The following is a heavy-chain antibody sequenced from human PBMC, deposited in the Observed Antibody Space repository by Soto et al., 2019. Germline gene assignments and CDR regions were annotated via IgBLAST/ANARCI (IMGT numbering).Heavy chain of an antibody. D-gene: IGHD6-19*01. CDR2: RNPNSGNT. J-gene: IGHJ5*02. V-gene: IGHV1-8*01. Sequence: QVQLVQSGAEVKKPGASVKVSCKASGYTFTSYDINWVRQATGQGLEWMGWRNPNSGNTGYAQKCQGRVTMTRKTSISTAYMELSRLRSEATAVSYCARAVAGTLSNWFDPWGQGTLVTVSS. CDR1: GYTFTSYD. CDR3: ARAVAGTLSNWFDP.